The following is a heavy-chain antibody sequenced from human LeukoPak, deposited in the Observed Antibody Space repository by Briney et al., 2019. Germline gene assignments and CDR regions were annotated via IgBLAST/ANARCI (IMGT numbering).Heavy chain of an antibody. CDR1: GFTFTSSA. CDR3: AADRGVNWFDP. CDR2: IVVGSGNT. Sequence: GASVKVSCKASGFTFTSSAMQWVRQARGQRLEWIGWIVVGSGNTNYAQKFQERVTITRDMSSSTAYMELSSLRSEDTAVYYCAADRGVNWFDPWGQGTLVTVSS. D-gene: IGHD3-10*01. J-gene: IGHJ5*02. V-gene: IGHV1-58*02.